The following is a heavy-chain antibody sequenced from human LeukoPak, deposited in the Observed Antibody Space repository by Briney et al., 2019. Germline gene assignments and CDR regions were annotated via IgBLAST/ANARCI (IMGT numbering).Heavy chain of an antibody. Sequence: GESLKISCKGSGYSFTTYWIGWVRQMPGEGLEWMGIIYPGDSDTRYSPSFQGQVTISADKSISTAYLQWSSLKASDTAMYFCARTLWFGELLAYPFDFWGQGTLVTVSS. J-gene: IGHJ4*02. V-gene: IGHV5-51*01. CDR3: ARTLWFGELLAYPFDF. CDR2: IYPGDSDT. D-gene: IGHD3-10*01. CDR1: GYSFTTYW.